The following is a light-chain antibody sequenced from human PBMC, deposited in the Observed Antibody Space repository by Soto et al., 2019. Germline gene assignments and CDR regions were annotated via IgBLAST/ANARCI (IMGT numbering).Light chain of an antibody. Sequence: EIQMTQSPSTLSGSVGDRVTITCRASQSISSWLAWYQQKPGKAPKXLIYKASSLESGVPSRFSGSGSGTELTITISSLQPDDGETYDGQQYNSYPLTFGGGTKVDIK. V-gene: IGKV1-5*03. CDR1: QSISSW. CDR2: KAS. CDR3: QQYNSYPLT. J-gene: IGKJ4*01.